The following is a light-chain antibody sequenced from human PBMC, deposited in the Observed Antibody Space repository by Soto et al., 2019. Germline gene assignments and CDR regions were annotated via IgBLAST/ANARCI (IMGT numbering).Light chain of an antibody. V-gene: IGKV3-15*01. Sequence: EIVMTQSPATLSVSPGERATLSCRASQSVSSNLAWYQQKPGQAPRLLIYGASTRATGIPARFSGSGSGTDFTLTISRLEPEDFAVYYCQQYYDAPTFGQGTKVDIK. CDR2: GAS. CDR3: QQYYDAPT. CDR1: QSVSSN. J-gene: IGKJ1*01.